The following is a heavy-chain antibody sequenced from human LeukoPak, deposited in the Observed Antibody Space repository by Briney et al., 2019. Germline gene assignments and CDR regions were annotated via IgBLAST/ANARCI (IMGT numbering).Heavy chain of an antibody. CDR2: IYYSGST. CDR1: GGSISSGSYY. J-gene: IGHJ6*04. CDR3: ARPRKPDYYAMDV. Sequence: SETLSLTCTVSGGSISSGSYYWSWIRQPAGKGLEWMGSIYYSGSTYYNPSLKSRVTISLDTSKNHFSLNLSSVTAADTAVYYCARPRKPDYYAMDVWGKGTTVTVSS. V-gene: IGHV4-39*02.